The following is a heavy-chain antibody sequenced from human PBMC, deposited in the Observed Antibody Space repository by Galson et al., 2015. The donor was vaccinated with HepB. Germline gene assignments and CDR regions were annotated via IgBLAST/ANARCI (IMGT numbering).Heavy chain of an antibody. CDR2: IYYSGST. CDR1: GGSISSYY. D-gene: IGHD3-9*01. J-gene: IGHJ5*02. CDR3: ARHMYADILTGSNERSWFDP. V-gene: IGHV4-59*08. Sequence: SEPLSLTCTVSGGSISSYYWSWIRQPPGKGLEWIGYIYYSGSTNYNPSLKSRVTISVDTSKNQFSLKLSSVTAADTAVYYCARHMYADILTGSNERSWFDPWGQGTLVTVSS.